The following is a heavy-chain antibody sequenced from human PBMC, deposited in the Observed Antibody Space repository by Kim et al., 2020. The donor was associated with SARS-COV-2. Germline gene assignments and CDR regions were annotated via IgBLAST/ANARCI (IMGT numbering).Heavy chain of an antibody. V-gene: IGHV4-34*01. CDR3: ASGPYGDYFDY. CDR2: INHSGST. CDR1: GGSFSGYY. D-gene: IGHD4-17*01. Sequence: SETLSLTCAVYGGSFSGYYWSWIRQPPGKGLEWIGEINHSGSTNYNPSLKSRVTISVDTSKNQFSLKLSSVTAADTAVYYCASGPYGDYFDYWGQGTLVTVSS. J-gene: IGHJ4*02.